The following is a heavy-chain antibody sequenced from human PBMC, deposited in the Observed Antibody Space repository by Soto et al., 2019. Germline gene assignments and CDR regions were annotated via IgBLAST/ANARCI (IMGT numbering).Heavy chain of an antibody. D-gene: IGHD2-15*01. CDR2: ISFDGKNR. CDR3: AKRGGVVGGSEHPFFEY. V-gene: IGHV3-30*18. CDR1: GFIFSNYG. Sequence: QVQLVESGGGVVQPGKSLGLSCAASGFIFSNYGMHWVRQAPGKGLEWVALISFDGKNRNYADSVKGRFTIYRDNPKNTLYLEMNSLRPEDTAFYYCAKRGGVVGGSEHPFFEYWGQVTLVTVSS. J-gene: IGHJ4*02.